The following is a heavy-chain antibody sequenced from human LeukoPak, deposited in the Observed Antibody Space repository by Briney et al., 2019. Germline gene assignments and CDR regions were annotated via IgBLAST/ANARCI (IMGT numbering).Heavy chain of an antibody. V-gene: IGHV5-51*01. CDR2: IYPGDSDT. CDR1: GYSFTSYW. Sequence: GESLKISCNGSGYSFTSYWIGWVRQMPGKGLEWMGIIYPGDSDTRYSPSFQGQVTISADKSISTAYLQWSSLKASDTAMYYCARHGLRYLDWGVPLYYLDVWGKGTTVTISS. J-gene: IGHJ6*03. D-gene: IGHD3-9*01. CDR3: ARHGLRYLDWGVPLYYLDV.